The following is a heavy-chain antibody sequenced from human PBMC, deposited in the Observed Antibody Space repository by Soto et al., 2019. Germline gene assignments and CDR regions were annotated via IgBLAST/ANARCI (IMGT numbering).Heavy chain of an antibody. D-gene: IGHD1-26*01. CDR2: IYYSGST. Sequence: KTSETLSLTCTVSGGSVSSGSYYWSWIRQPPGKGLEWIGYIYYSGSTNYNPSLKSRVTISVDTSKNQFSLKLSSVTTADTAVYYCARVGSGSYIDYWGQGTLVTVSS. J-gene: IGHJ4*02. V-gene: IGHV4-61*01. CDR1: GGSVSSGSYY. CDR3: ARVGSGSYIDY.